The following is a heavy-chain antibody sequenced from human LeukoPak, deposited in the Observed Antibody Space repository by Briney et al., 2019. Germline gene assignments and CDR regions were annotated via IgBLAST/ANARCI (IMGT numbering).Heavy chain of an antibody. CDR2: ISRSSGSSI. CDR1: GFTFSNSE. D-gene: IGHD2-15*01. Sequence: PGGSLRLSCAASGFTFSNSEMNWVRQAPGKGLEWVSYISRSSGSSIYYADSVKGRFTISRDSSKSTLYLQMNSLSAEDTAVYFCAKDRGSYSYGFDVCGQGTTVTVS. J-gene: IGHJ6*02. CDR3: AKDRGSYSYGFDV. V-gene: IGHV3-48*03.